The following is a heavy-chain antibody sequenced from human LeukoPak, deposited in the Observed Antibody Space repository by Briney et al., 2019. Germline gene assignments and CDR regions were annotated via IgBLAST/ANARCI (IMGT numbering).Heavy chain of an antibody. J-gene: IGHJ6*03. V-gene: IGHV3-43D*03. CDR1: GFTFDDHA. CDR2: ISWDGGST. D-gene: IGHD5-12*01. CDR3: AKDGPTRYSGYDSYYYYMDV. Sequence: PGGSLRLSCAASGFTFDDHAMHWVRQAPGKGLEWVSLISWDGGSTYYADSVKGRFTISRDNSKNSLYLQMNSLRAEDTALYYCAKDGPTRYSGYDSYYYYMDVWGKGTTVTVSS.